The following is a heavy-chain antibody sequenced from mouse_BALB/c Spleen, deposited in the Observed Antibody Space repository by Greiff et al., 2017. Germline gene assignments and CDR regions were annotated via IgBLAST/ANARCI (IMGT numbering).Heavy chain of an antibody. J-gene: IGHJ2*01. D-gene: IGHD2-3*01. V-gene: IGHV1-69*02. CDR2: IYPSDSYT. CDR3: TRSYDGSPFGY. CDR1: GYTFTSYW. Sequence: LVESGAELVRPGASVKLSCKASGYTFTSYWINWVKQRPGQGLEWIGNIYPSDSYTNYNQKFKDKATLTVDKSSSTAYMQLSSPTSEDSAVYYCTRSYDGSPFGYWGQGTTLTVSS.